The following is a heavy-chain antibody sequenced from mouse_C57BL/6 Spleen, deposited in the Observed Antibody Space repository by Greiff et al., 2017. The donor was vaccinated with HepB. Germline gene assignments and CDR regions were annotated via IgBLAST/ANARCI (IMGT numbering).Heavy chain of an antibody. CDR3: ARTTTVVAEDYAMDY. CDR1: GFTFSDYG. CDR2: ISSCSSNI. V-gene: IGHV5-17*01. J-gene: IGHJ4*01. D-gene: IGHD1-1*01. Sequence: EVQLKESGGGLVKPGGSLKLSCAASGFTFSDYGMHWVRQAPEKGLEWVAYISSCSSNIYYADTVKGRFTISRDNAKNTLVLQMTGLRSEDTAMYYCARTTTVVAEDYAMDYWGQGTSVTVSS.